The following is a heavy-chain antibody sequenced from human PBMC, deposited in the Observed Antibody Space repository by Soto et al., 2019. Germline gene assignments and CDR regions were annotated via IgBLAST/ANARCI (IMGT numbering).Heavy chain of an antibody. J-gene: IGHJ5*01. D-gene: IGHD6-13*01. V-gene: IGHV4-4*07. CDR3: ARESTVVGTDNWFDS. CDR2: IYTSGST. Sequence: SETLSLTCTVSGAFISGYYWSWIRQPAGKGLEWIGRIYTSGSTKYSPSLKSRATMSVDTSKKQFSLKLNSVTAADTAVYYCARESTVVGTDNWFDSWGQGNLVTVS. CDR1: GAFISGYY.